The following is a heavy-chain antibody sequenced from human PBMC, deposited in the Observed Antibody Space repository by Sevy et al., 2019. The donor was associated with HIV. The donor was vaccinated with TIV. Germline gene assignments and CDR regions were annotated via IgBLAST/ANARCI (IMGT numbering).Heavy chain of an antibody. D-gene: IGHD5-18*01. V-gene: IGHV3-23*01. CDR3: ASGDTTMITDLDY. J-gene: IGHJ4*02. Sequence: GGSLSCGASGFTFSNYAMRWVRQAPGKGPEWVSGINNGGSTYYADSVKGRFTISRDNSKKMVFLQMNSLRAEDTAVYYCASGDTTMITDLDYWGQGALVTVSS. CDR2: INNGGST. CDR1: GFTFSNYA.